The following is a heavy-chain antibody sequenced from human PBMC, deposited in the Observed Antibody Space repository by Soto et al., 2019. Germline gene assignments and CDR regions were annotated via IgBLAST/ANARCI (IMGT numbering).Heavy chain of an antibody. CDR3: AIGRGYDFWSGYYKYYYYGMDV. Sequence: ASVKVSCKASGYTFTGYYMHWVRQAPGQGLEWMGWINPNSGGTNYAQKFQGWVTMTRDTSISTAYMELSRLRSDDTAVCYCAIGRGYDFWSGYYKYYYYGMDVWGQGTTVTVSS. J-gene: IGHJ6*02. D-gene: IGHD3-3*01. CDR2: INPNSGGT. V-gene: IGHV1-2*04. CDR1: GYTFTGYY.